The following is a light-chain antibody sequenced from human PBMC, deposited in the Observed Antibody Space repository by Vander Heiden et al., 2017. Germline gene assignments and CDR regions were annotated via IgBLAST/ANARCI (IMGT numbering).Light chain of an antibody. CDR3: PQSYITPYT. CDR1: QSICSD. J-gene: IGKJ2*01. Sequence: DIQLTHAASSLSASVGDRVTITCRASQSICSDLNWYQQKPGKAPKLLIYAASSLQSGVPSRFSGSGSGPDFTLTIRSLHPEDFATYYSPQSYITPYTFGQGTKLEIK. CDR2: AAS. V-gene: IGKV1-39*01.